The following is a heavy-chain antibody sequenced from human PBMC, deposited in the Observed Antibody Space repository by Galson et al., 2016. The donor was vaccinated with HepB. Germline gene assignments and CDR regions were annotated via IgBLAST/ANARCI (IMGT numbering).Heavy chain of an antibody. CDR3: ARERSSWSNAYYYDGLGV. V-gene: IGHV3-7*01. CDR1: GFSLSNYW. Sequence: SLRLSCAASGFSLSNYWMIWVRQAPGKGLEWVANIKQGGSERYYVDSVTGRFTISRDNAKNSLYLQMNSLRGEDTAVYYCARERSSWSNAYYYDGLGVWGQGTTVTVSS. D-gene: IGHD6-13*01. CDR2: IKQGGSER. J-gene: IGHJ6*02.